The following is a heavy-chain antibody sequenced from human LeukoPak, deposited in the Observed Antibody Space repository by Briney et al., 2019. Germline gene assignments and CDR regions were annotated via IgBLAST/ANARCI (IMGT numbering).Heavy chain of an antibody. CDR1: DFSFTSYG. CDR2: ISAYNGST. CDR3: ARDLTSNVAVTEYHYYAMDV. J-gene: IGHJ6*02. D-gene: IGHD6-19*01. V-gene: IGHV1-18*01. Sequence: GASVKVTCKASDFSFTSYGMSWVREAPEHVLEWMGWISAYNGSTKYAQKLQGRVTMTTDTSTGTAYMELRSLRPDDTAVYYCARDLTSNVAVTEYHYYAMDVWVQGTTVTVSS.